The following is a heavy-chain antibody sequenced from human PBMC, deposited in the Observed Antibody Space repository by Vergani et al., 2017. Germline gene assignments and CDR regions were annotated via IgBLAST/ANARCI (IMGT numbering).Heavy chain of an antibody. CDR2: IYYSGST. D-gene: IGHD5-12*01. V-gene: IGHV4-31*03. J-gene: IGHJ4*02. Sequence: QVQLQESGPGLVKPSQTLSLTCTVSGGSISSGGYYCSWIRQHPGKGLEWIGYIYYSGSTYYNPSLKSRVTISVDTSKNQFSLKLSSVTAADTAVYSCARDRGYSGYDYNRGLDYWGQGTLVTVSS. CDR1: GGSISSGGYY. CDR3: ARDRGYSGYDYNRGLDY.